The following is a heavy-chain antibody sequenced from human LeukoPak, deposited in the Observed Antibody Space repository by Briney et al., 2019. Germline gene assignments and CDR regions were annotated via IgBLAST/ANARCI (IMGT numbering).Heavy chain of an antibody. J-gene: IGHJ5*01. Sequence: PGRSLRLSCAASGFTFKNYAMHWVRQAPGKGLEWVSSISWNSGNVDYSDSVKGRFTHSRDNAKNSLFLQMNSLRDEDTALYYCAKSGTYSSSSGFIDSWGHGTPVTVSS. CDR2: ISWNSGNV. D-gene: IGHD6-6*01. CDR3: AKSGTYSSSSGFIDS. CDR1: GFTFKNYA. V-gene: IGHV3-9*01.